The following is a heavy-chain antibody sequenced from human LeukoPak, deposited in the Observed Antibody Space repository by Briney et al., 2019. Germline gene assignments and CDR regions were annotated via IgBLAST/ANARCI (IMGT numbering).Heavy chain of an antibody. CDR2: IWYDGSNK. J-gene: IGHJ3*02. Sequence: GGSLRLSCAASGFTFSSYGMHWVRQAPGKGLEWVAVIWYDGSNKYYADSVKGRFTISRDNSKNTLYLQMNSLRAEDTAVCYSARDVPVYYYHSSGYTDAFDIWGQGTMVTVSS. CDR1: GFTFSSYG. D-gene: IGHD3-22*01. V-gene: IGHV3-33*01. CDR3: ARDVPVYYYHSSGYTDAFDI.